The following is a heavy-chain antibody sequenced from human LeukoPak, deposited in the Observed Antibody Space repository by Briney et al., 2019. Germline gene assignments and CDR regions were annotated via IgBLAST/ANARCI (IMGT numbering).Heavy chain of an antibody. Sequence: GGSLRLSCAASGFTFSTYWMNWVRQAPGKGLEWVANIKQDGSDKFYVDSVKGRSTISRDNARNSLYLQMTSLRAEDTAVYYCAGGSGWIHDYWGQGTLVTVSS. CDR3: AGGSGWIHDY. D-gene: IGHD6-19*01. J-gene: IGHJ4*02. CDR1: GFTFSTYW. V-gene: IGHV3-7*01. CDR2: IKQDGSDK.